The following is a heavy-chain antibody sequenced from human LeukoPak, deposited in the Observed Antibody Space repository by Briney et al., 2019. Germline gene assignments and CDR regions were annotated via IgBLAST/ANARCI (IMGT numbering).Heavy chain of an antibody. Sequence: ASVKVSCKASGYTFSGYYIHWVQQAPGQGLEWMGWINPSGGGTKYAQKFQGRVTMTRDTSISTAYMDLSTLTSDDTAVYFCARRYCSGGSCYPDYWGQGTLVTVSS. CDR2: INPSGGGT. V-gene: IGHV1-2*02. CDR1: GYTFSGYY. CDR3: ARRYCSGGSCYPDY. J-gene: IGHJ4*02. D-gene: IGHD2-15*01.